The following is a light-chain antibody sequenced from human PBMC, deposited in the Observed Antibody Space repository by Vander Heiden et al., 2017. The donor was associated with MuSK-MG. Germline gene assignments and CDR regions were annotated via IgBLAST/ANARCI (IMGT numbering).Light chain of an antibody. CDR1: SSDVGAYKY. V-gene: IGLV2-14*03. CDR3: TSKGGSNTLL. J-gene: IGLJ1*01. Sequence: QSALTLPASVSASPGQSITISCTGTSSDVGAYKYVSWYQQLPDKAPKVIIYDVSNRPSDFSNRFSGSKPGNTASLTISGLQAEDEADYYCTSKGGSNTLLFGGGTKVTVL. CDR2: DVS.